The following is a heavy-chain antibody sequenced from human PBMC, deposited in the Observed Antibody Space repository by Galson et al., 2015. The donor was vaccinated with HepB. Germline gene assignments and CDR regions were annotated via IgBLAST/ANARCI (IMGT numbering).Heavy chain of an antibody. CDR1: GGTFSSYA. CDR2: IIPIFGTA. D-gene: IGHD5-12*01. CDR3: ARCRLIVGLRLLGAEPYYYYGMDV. V-gene: IGHV1-69*13. Sequence: SVKVSCKASGGTFSSYAISWVRQAPGQGLEWMGGIIPIFGTANYAQKFQGRVTITADESTSTAYMELSSLRSEDTAVYYCARCRLIVGLRLLGAEPYYYYGMDVWGQGTTVTVSS. J-gene: IGHJ6*02.